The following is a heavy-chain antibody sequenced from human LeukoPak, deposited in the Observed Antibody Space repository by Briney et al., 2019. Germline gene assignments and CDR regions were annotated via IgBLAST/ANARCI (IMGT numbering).Heavy chain of an antibody. J-gene: IGHJ4*02. CDR3: ARGGRDCTYDVCDKTAIDY. CDR1: GFTFSDYG. V-gene: IGHV3-33*01. D-gene: IGHD2-8*01. Sequence: GRSLRLSCVVPGFTFSDYGMHWVRQAPGKGLEWVSVIWYDGSGEYYGDSVKGRFIISRDNSKSTLYLQMNSLRAEDTAMYYCARGGRDCTYDVCDKTAIDYWGQGTQVAVSS. CDR2: IWYDGSGE.